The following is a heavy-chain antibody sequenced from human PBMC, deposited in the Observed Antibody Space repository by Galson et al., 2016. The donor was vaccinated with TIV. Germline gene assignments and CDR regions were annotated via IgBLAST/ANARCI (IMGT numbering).Heavy chain of an antibody. V-gene: IGHV3-15*01. D-gene: IGHD2-21*02. Sequence: SLRLSRAASGFTFSNAWMSWVRQAPGKGLEWVGRIKSNNDGGTVDYAAPVKGRFTISRDDSRSTLSLQMNGLKTEDTTVYYCTTPPYCGGDYWLYYYFDVWGQGTLVTVSS. CDR2: IKSNNDGGTV. CDR3: TTPPYCGGDYWLYYYFDV. CDR1: GFTFSNAW. J-gene: IGHJ4*02.